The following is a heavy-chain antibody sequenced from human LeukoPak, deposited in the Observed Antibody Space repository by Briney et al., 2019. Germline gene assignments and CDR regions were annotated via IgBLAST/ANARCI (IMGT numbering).Heavy chain of an antibody. V-gene: IGHV1-2*02. Sequence: SVKVSCKASGYMFTGYYMHWVRQSPGQGLEWMGWINPNSGGTNYAQKFQGRVTMTRDTSISTAYMDLNRLRSDDTAVYYCARVVAVTGTPVYYMDVWGKGTTVTVSS. CDR2: INPNSGGT. CDR1: GYMFTGYY. CDR3: ARVVAVTGTPVYYMDV. D-gene: IGHD6-19*01. J-gene: IGHJ6*03.